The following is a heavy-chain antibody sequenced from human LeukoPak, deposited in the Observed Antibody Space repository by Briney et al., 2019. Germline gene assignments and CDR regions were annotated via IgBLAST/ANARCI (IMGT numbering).Heavy chain of an antibody. D-gene: IGHD5-18*01. J-gene: IGHJ6*02. V-gene: IGHV1-2*02. CDR2: INPNSGGT. CDR1: EYTFTDHY. Sequence: ASVKVSCKASEYTFTDHYMHWVRQAPGQGPEWMGWINPNSGGTNYAQKFVGRVTMTRDTSISTAYMELSRLRSDDTAVYYCARGQEGGYIYRDYYYFYSMDVWGQGPTVIVSS. CDR3: ARGQEGGYIYRDYYYFYSMDV.